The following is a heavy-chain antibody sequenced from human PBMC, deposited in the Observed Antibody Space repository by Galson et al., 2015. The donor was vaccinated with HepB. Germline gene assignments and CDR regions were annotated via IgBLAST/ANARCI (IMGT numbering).Heavy chain of an antibody. Sequence: SVKVSCKASGYSFSTYAITWVRQAPGQGFEWLGWISAYDGDTRYTQKLQGRVTMTTDTSTSTAYMDLRSLRSDDTAIYYCARMTTAGTRPHYWGQGTLFTVSS. CDR1: GYSFSTYA. CDR2: ISAYDGDT. V-gene: IGHV1-18*01. D-gene: IGHD6-13*01. CDR3: ARMTTAGTRPHY. J-gene: IGHJ4*02.